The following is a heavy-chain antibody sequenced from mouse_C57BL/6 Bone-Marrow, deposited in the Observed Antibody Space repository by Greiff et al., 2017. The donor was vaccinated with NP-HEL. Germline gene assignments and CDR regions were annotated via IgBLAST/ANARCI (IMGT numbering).Heavy chain of an antibody. CDR1: GYTFTNYW. V-gene: IGHV1-63*01. CDR3: ARYYYGIAMDY. J-gene: IGHJ4*01. Sequence: QVQLQQSGAELVRPGTSVKMSCKASGYTFTNYWIGWAKQRPGHGLEWIGDIYPGGGYTNYNEKFKGKATLTADKSSSTAYMQFSSLTSEGSAIYYCARYYYGIAMDYWGQGTSVTVSS. CDR2: IYPGGGYT. D-gene: IGHD1-1*01.